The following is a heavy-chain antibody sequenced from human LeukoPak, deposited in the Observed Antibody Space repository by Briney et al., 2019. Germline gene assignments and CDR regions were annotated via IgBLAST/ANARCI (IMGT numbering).Heavy chain of an antibody. CDR2: ISSSSTYI. CDR1: GFPFSSYT. V-gene: IGHV3-21*01. Sequence: GGSLRLSCAASGFPFSSYTMNWVRQAPGKGLEWVSSISSSSTYIYYADSVKGRFTISRDNAKNSLYLQMNSLRAEDTAFYYCAGEAYNAFDYWARGTLVTVSS. CDR3: AGEAYNAFDY. D-gene: IGHD1-1*01. J-gene: IGHJ4*02.